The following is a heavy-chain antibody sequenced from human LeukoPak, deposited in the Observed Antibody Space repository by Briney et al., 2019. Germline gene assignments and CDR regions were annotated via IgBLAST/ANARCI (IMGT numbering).Heavy chain of an antibody. D-gene: IGHD2-21*02. CDR3: ATRTYCGGDCYSD. CDR1: GGTFSSYA. J-gene: IGHJ4*02. V-gene: IGHV1-69*13. CDR2: IIPIFGTA. Sequence: SVKVSCKASGGTFSSYAISWVRQAPGQGLEWMGGIIPIFGTANYAQKFQGRVTITADESTSTAYMELSSLRSEDTAVYYCATRTYCGGDCYSDWGQGTLVTVSS.